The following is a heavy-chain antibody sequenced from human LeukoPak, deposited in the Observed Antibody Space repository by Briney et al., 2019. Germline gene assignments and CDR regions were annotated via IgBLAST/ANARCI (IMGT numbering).Heavy chain of an antibody. CDR2: IWCDGSNK. D-gene: IGHD2-15*01. Sequence: GGSLRLSCAASGFTFSSYGMHWVRQAPGKGLEWVAVIWCDGSNKYYADSVKGRFTISRDNSKNTLYLQMNSLRAEDTAVYYCASASYCKGGSCYSVHWGQGTLVTVSS. CDR1: GFTFSSYG. V-gene: IGHV3-33*01. CDR3: ASASYCKGGSCYSVH. J-gene: IGHJ4*02.